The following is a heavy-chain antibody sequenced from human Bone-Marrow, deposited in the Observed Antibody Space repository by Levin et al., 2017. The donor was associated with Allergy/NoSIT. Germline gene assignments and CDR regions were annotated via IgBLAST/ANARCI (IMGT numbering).Heavy chain of an antibody. D-gene: IGHD3-22*01. CDR3: AGYDTSAYHSPFDY. J-gene: IGHJ4*02. Sequence: GGSLRLSCAASGFIFSNYAMNWVRQAPGKGLEWVSQISGSGGNTHYADSVKGRLIFSRDNSTNTPYLQMNSLRAEDTAVYYCAGYDTSAYHSPFDYWGQGTLVTVSS. CDR2: ISGSGGNT. V-gene: IGHV3-23*01. CDR1: GFIFSNYA.